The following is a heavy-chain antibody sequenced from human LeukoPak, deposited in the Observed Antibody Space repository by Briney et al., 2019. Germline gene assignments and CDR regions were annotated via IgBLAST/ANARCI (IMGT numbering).Heavy chain of an antibody. CDR2: INPSGGST. J-gene: IGHJ4*02. CDR3: ARDRPTRTPVEYNFDY. Sequence: ASVKVSCKASGYTFTSYYMHWVRQAPGQGLEWMGIINPSGGSTSYAQKFQGRVTMTRDTSTSTVYMELNSLRSEDTAVYYCARDRPTRTPVEYNFDYCGQGTLVTVSS. V-gene: IGHV1-46*01. CDR1: GYTFTSYY. D-gene: IGHD4-4*01.